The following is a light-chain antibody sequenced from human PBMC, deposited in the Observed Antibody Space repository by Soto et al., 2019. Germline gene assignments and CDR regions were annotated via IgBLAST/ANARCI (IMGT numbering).Light chain of an antibody. CDR3: QSYDSSLCVV. J-gene: IGLJ2*01. Sequence: QPVLTQPPSVSGAPGQRVTISCTGSSSNIEAGYDVHWYQQLPGTAPKLLIYGNSNRPSGVPDRFSGSKSGTSASLAITGLQAEDEADYYCQSYDSSLCVVFGGGTKLTVL. CDR1: SSNIEAGYD. CDR2: GNS. V-gene: IGLV1-40*01.